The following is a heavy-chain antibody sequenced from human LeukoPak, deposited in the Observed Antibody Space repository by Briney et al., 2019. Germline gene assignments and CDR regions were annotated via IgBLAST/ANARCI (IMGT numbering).Heavy chain of an antibody. Sequence: PGRSLRLSCAASGFTFDDYAMHWVRQAPGKGLEWVSGISWNSGSIGCADSVKGRFTISRDNAKNSLYLQMNSLRAEDTALYYCAKDMGYSYGYGGDYFDYWGQGTLVTVSS. CDR2: ISWNSGSI. V-gene: IGHV3-9*01. CDR3: AKDMGYSYGYGGDYFDY. CDR1: GFTFDDYA. J-gene: IGHJ4*02. D-gene: IGHD5-18*01.